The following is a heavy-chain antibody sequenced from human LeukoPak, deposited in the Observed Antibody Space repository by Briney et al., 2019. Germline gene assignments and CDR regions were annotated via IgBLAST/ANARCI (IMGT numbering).Heavy chain of an antibody. CDR1: VGSVNSGSYY. Sequence: PSETLSLTCTVSVGSVNSGSYYWSWIRQPPGKGLEWIGYIYYSGSTNYNPSLKSRVTISLDTSKNQFSLKLSSVTAADTAVYYCARDRNYYGSGSYWFDPWGQGTLVTVSS. CDR3: ARDRNYYGSGSYWFDP. D-gene: IGHD3-10*01. V-gene: IGHV4-61*01. J-gene: IGHJ5*02. CDR2: IYYSGST.